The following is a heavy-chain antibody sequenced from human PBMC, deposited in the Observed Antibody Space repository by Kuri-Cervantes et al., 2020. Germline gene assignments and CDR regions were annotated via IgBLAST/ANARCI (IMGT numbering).Heavy chain of an antibody. CDR2: INAGNGNT. Sequence: ASVKVSCKASGYTSTSYAMHWVRQAPGQRLEWMGWINAGNGNTKYSQKFQGRVSITRDTSASTAYMELSSLRSEDTAVYYCARAKYYYDSSGYLGFDPWGQGTLVTVSS. V-gene: IGHV1-3*01. J-gene: IGHJ5*02. CDR3: ARAKYYYDSSGYLGFDP. CDR1: GYTSTSYA. D-gene: IGHD3-22*01.